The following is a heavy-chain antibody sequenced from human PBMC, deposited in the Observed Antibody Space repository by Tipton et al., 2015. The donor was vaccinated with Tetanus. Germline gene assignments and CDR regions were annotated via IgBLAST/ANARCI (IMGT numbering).Heavy chain of an antibody. CDR2: ISGSADRT. V-gene: IGHV3-23*01. D-gene: IGHD6-13*01. J-gene: IGHJ4*02. Sequence: SLRLSCAASGFTFNNYAVTWVRQAPGKGLEWLSAISGSADRTYYADSVKGRFTISRDNSRNTLYLQMNSLRAEDTAVYYCAKDRAAGGMGEVDYYGQGTLVTVSS. CDR3: AKDRAAGGMGEVDY. CDR1: GFTFNNYA.